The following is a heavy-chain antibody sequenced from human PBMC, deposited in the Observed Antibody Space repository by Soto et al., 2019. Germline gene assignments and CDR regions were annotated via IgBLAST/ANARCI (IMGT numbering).Heavy chain of an antibody. V-gene: IGHV4-59*01. CDR1: GGSISSYY. D-gene: IGHD2-15*01. J-gene: IGHJ5*02. Sequence: SETLSLTCTVSGGSISSYYWSWIRQPPGKGLEWIGYIYYSGSTNYNPSLKSRVTISVDTSKNQFSLKLSSVTAADTAVYYCARDRGGGSPHNLFDPWGQGSLVIVSS. CDR2: IYYSGST. CDR3: ARDRGGGSPHNLFDP.